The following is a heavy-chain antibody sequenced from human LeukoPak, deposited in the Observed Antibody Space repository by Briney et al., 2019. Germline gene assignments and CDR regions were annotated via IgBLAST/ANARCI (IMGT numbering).Heavy chain of an antibody. CDR1: GFAFSTYG. Sequence: GGSLRLSCAASGFAFSTYGMNWVRQAPGKGLEWVSSISSSGTYIYYADSLKGRFTVSRDSAKNSLYLQMNSLRAEDTAVYYCARLKLLWSNYFDYWGQGTLVTVSS. J-gene: IGHJ4*02. CDR2: ISSSGTYI. V-gene: IGHV3-21*01. D-gene: IGHD2-2*01. CDR3: ARLKLLWSNYFDY.